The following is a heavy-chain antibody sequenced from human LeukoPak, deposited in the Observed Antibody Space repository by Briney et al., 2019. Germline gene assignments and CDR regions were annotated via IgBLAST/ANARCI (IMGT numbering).Heavy chain of an antibody. D-gene: IGHD3-22*01. Sequence: SETLSLTCTVSGGSISSGGYYWSWIRQHPGKGLEWIGYIYYSGSTYYNPPLKSRVTISVDTSKNQFSLKLSSVTAADTAVYYCARDKYYDSMGGMDVWGQGTTVTVSS. J-gene: IGHJ6*02. V-gene: IGHV4-31*03. CDR1: GGSISSGGYY. CDR3: ARDKYYDSMGGMDV. CDR2: IYYSGST.